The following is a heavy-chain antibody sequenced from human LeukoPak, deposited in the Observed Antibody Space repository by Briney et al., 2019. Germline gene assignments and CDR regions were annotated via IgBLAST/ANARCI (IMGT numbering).Heavy chain of an antibody. CDR2: MNPNSGNT. CDR3: ARVNTMVRGVIGY. J-gene: IGHJ4*02. V-gene: IGHV1-8*01. Sequence: ASVKVSCKASGYTFTSSDIIWVRQATGQGLEWMGWMNPNSGNTGYAQKFQGRVTMTRNTSISTAYMELSSLRSEDTAVYYCARVNTMVRGVIGYWGQGTLVTVSS. D-gene: IGHD3-10*01. CDR1: GYTFTSSD.